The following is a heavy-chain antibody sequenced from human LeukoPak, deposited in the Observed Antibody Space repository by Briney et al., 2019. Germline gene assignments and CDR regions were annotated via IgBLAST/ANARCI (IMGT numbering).Heavy chain of an antibody. J-gene: IGHJ4*02. CDR2: IIPIFGTA. Sequence: SVTVSCTASGGTFSSYAISWVRQAPGQGLEWMGGIIPIFGTANYAQKFQGRVTITADESTSTAYMELSSLRSEDTAVYYCARGVGYCSSTSCYGNDYWGQGTLVTVSS. D-gene: IGHD2-2*01. V-gene: IGHV1-69*01. CDR1: GGTFSSYA. CDR3: ARGVGYCSSTSCYGNDY.